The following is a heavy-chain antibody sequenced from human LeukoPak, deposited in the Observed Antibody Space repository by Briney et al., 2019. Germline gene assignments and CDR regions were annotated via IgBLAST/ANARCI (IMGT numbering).Heavy chain of an antibody. J-gene: IGHJ4*02. CDR1: GYSFTSYW. Sequence: PGESLKISCKASGYSFTSYWIGWVRQMPGKGLEWMGIINPGYSDIRYSPSFQGQVTISADKSISTAYLQWSSLKASDTAIYYCARHDKGYSGYVTLDYWGQGTLVTVSS. V-gene: IGHV5-51*01. D-gene: IGHD5-12*01. CDR2: INPGYSDI. CDR3: ARHDKGYSGYVTLDY.